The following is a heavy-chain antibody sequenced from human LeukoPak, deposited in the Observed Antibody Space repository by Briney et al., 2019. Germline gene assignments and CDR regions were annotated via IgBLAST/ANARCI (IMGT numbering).Heavy chain of an antibody. Sequence: GGSLRLSCAVSGITLSNYGMSWVRQAPGKGLEWVAGISGSGGSTNYADSVKGRFTISRDNRKNTLYLQMNSLRVEDTAVYFCAKRGVVIRVIVVGFHKEAYYFDSWGQGALVTVSS. V-gene: IGHV3-23*01. CDR3: AKRGVVIRVIVVGFHKEAYYFDS. CDR1: GITLSNYG. CDR2: ISGSGGST. J-gene: IGHJ4*02. D-gene: IGHD2-15*01.